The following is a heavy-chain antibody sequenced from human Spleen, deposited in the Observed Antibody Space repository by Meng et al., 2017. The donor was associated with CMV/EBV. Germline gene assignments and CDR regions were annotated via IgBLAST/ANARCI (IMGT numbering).Heavy chain of an antibody. D-gene: IGHD3-3*01. CDR2: MRYDGSNI. V-gene: IGHV3-30*02. CDR1: GFTFSGYA. J-gene: IGHJ4*02. CDR3: ARVYDF. Sequence: GESLKISCAASGFTFSGYAMHWVRQAPGKGLEWVAFMRYDGSNIHYAGSVKGRFTISRDNAKNSLYLQMNSLRAEDTAVYYCARVYDFWSQGTLVTVSS.